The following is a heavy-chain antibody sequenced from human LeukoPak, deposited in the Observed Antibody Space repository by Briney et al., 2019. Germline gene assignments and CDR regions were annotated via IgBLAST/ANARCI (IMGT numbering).Heavy chain of an antibody. D-gene: IGHD1-26*01. CDR3: ARIVGATGEKWFDP. CDR2: ISGSGGST. V-gene: IGHV3-23*01. J-gene: IGHJ5*02. CDR1: GFTFNSYA. Sequence: GGSLRLSCAASGFTFNSYAMSWVRQAPGKGLEWVSTISGSGGSTYYADSAKGRFTISRDNSKNTLYLQMNSLRAEDTAIYYCARIVGATGEKWFDPWGQGTLVTVSS.